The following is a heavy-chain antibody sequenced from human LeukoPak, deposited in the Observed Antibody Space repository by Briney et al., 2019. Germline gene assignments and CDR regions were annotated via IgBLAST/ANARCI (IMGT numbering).Heavy chain of an antibody. J-gene: IGHJ4*02. CDR3: VRSGSGWFDY. V-gene: IGHV3-53*01. D-gene: IGHD6-19*01. CDR2: IYAGGDT. Sequence: PGGSLRLSCAASGFTVSTNFMSWLRQAPGKGLEWVSVIYAGGDTYYADSVKGRFTISRDNSKNTLYLQMNSLRAEDTAVYYCVRSGSGWFDYWGQGTLVTVSS. CDR1: GFTVSTNF.